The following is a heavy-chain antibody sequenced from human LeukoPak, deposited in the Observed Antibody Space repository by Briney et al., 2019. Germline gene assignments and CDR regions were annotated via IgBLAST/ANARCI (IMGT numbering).Heavy chain of an antibody. V-gene: IGHV3-30*02. D-gene: IGHD5-18*01. CDR1: GFTFSDYY. CDR3: AKDLRGYSYVLKGEFDY. CDR2: IRHDGSNK. Sequence: GGSLRLSCAVSGFTFSDYYMSWIRQAPGKGLEWVAFIRHDGSNKYYADSVKGRFTISRDNSKNTLYLQMNSLRAEDTAVYYCAKDLRGYSYVLKGEFDYWGQGTLVTVSS. J-gene: IGHJ4*02.